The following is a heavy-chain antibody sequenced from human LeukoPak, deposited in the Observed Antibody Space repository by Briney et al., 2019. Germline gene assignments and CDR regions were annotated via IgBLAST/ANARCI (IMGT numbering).Heavy chain of an antibody. CDR3: ARDAGSIAAAGSLSDY. CDR2: ISAYNGNT. Sequence: GASVKVSCKASGYTFTSYGISWARQAPGQGLEWMGWISAYNGNTNYAQKLQGRVTMTTDTSTSTAYTELRSLRSDDTAVYYCARDAGSIAAAGSLSDYWGQGTLVTVSS. CDR1: GYTFTSYG. V-gene: IGHV1-18*01. J-gene: IGHJ4*02. D-gene: IGHD6-13*01.